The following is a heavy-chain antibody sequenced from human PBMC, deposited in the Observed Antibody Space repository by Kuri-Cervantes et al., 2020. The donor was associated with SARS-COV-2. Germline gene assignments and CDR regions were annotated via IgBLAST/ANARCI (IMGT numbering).Heavy chain of an antibody. V-gene: IGHV4-59*01. CDR1: GGSISSYY. D-gene: IGHD2-2*01. CDR3: TRGVVVVPAAVIFFDY. CDR2: IYYSGST. Sequence: SETLSLTCTVSGGSISSYYWSWIRQPPGKGLEWIGYIYYSGSTNYNPSLKSRVTISVDTSKNQFSLKPSSVTAADTAVYYCTRGVVVVPAAVIFFDYWGQGTLVTVSS. J-gene: IGHJ4*02.